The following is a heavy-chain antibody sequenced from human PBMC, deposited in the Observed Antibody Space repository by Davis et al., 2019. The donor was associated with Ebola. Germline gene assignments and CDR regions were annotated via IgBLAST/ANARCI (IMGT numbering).Heavy chain of an antibody. Sequence: GGSLRLSCAASGFTFSSYAMTWVRQAPGKGLEWVANIRQDGSEKYYVDSVEGRFAISRDNANNSLFLQMNSLRVEDTAVYYCTREGGGSWGYWGQGTLVTVSS. CDR1: GFTFSSYA. CDR2: IRQDGSEK. CDR3: TREGGGSWGY. J-gene: IGHJ4*02. D-gene: IGHD2-15*01. V-gene: IGHV3-7*01.